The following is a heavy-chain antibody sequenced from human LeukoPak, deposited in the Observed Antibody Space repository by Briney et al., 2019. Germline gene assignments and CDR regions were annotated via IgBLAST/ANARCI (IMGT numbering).Heavy chain of an antibody. D-gene: IGHD3-10*01. V-gene: IGHV3-23*01. Sequence: GGSLRLSCAASGFTFSNYAMSWVRQAPGKGLEWVSTISGGGGDTYYADSVKGRFTISRDNSKNTLYLQMNGLRAVDTALYYCAKGGDYYGSGSYIDYWGQGALVTVSS. CDR3: AKGGDYYGSGSYIDY. CDR2: ISGGGGDT. CDR1: GFTFSNYA. J-gene: IGHJ4*02.